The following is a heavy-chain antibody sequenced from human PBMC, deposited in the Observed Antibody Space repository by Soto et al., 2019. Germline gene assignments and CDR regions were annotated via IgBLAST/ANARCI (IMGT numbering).Heavy chain of an antibody. D-gene: IGHD4-4*01. CDR1: GFTFSSYA. V-gene: IGHV3-23*01. CDR3: AKPYRASYSNYEYYYYMDV. CDR2: ISGSGGST. J-gene: IGHJ6*03. Sequence: EVQLLESGGGLVQPGGSLRLSCAASGFTFSSYAMSWVRQAPGKGLEWVSAISGSGGSTYYADSVKGRFTISRDNSKNTLYLQMNSLRAEDTVVYYCAKPYRASYSNYEYYYYMDVWGKGTTVTVSS.